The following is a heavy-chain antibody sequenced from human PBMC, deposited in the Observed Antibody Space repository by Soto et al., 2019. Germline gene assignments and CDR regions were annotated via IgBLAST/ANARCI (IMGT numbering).Heavy chain of an antibody. Sequence: QVQLVESGGGVVQPGRSLRLSCAASGFTFSSYAMHWVRQAPGKGLEWVAVISYDGSNKYYADYVKGRFTISRDNSKETLYLQMNSLKAEDTAVYYCARDPSVAVARNDAFDIWGQGTMVTVSS. CDR3: ARDPSVAVARNDAFDI. CDR1: GFTFSSYA. CDR2: ISYDGSNK. V-gene: IGHV3-30-3*01. J-gene: IGHJ3*02. D-gene: IGHD6-19*01.